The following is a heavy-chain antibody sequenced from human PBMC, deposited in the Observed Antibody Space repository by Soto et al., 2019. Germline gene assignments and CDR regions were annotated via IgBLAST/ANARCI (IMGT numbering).Heavy chain of an antibody. CDR1: GFTFRNFA. V-gene: IGHV3-23*01. CDR3: AKDRDCSDISCQLFDH. J-gene: IGHJ4*02. D-gene: IGHD2-2*01. Sequence: EVQLLESGGGLIQPGGSLRLSCAASGFTFRNFAMSWVRQAPGKGLESVSVISGSGIRTQYGDSVKGRFTISRDNSKNTLYLQMNSVRAEDTAVYYCAKDRDCSDISCQLFDHWGQGTLVSVSS. CDR2: ISGSGIRT.